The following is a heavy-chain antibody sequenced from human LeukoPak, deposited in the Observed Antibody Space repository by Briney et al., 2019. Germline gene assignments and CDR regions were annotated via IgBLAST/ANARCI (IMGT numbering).Heavy chain of an antibody. CDR1: GGSISSYY. CDR3: ARGTRQHTGYSSGFFDY. CDR2: IYYSGST. D-gene: IGHD6-19*01. J-gene: IGHJ4*02. V-gene: IGHV4-59*12. Sequence: SETLSLTCTVSGGSISSYYWSWIRQPPGKGLEWIGYIYYSGSTNYNPSLKSRVTISVDTSKNQFSLKLSSVTAADTAVYYCARGTRQHTGYSSGFFDYWGQGTLVTVSS.